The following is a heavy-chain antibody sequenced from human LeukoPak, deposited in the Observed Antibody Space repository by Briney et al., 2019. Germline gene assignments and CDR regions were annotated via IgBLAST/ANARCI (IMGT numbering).Heavy chain of an antibody. V-gene: IGHV1-69*05. CDR3: ARDHWGIVENGYDYFYYDMDV. CDR2: FIPIYGTP. D-gene: IGHD7-27*01. CDR1: GGSFSTSG. Sequence: SVKVSCKASGGSFSTSGFSWVRQAPGQGLEWMGGFIPIYGTPSYAQKFQGKVTITTDESTSTVYMELSSLRSEDTAVYYCARDHWGIVENGYDYFYYDMDVWGKGTTVTVSS. J-gene: IGHJ6*03.